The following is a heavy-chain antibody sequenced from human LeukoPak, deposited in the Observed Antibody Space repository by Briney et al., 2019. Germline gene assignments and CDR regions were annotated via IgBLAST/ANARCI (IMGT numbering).Heavy chain of an antibody. D-gene: IGHD2-15*01. J-gene: IGHJ4*02. CDR2: ISYDGSNK. CDR1: GFTFSSYG. CDR3: AKGWYYFDY. V-gene: IGHV3-30*18. Sequence: GRSLRLSCAASGFTFSSYGMHWVRQAPGKGLEWVAVISYDGSNKYYADSVKGRFTISRDNSKNTLYLQMNSLRAEDTAVYYCAKGWYYFDYWGQGTLVTVSS.